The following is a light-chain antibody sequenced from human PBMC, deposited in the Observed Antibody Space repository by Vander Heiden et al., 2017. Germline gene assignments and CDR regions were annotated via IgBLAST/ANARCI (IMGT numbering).Light chain of an antibody. CDR3: QQYYRSPLT. V-gene: IGKV3-20*01. Sequence: EIVLTQSPDTLSLAPGERAPLSCRATQSVSSSYLAWYQQKLGQSPRLLIYGASSRAAGIPDRFSGSGSGTDFALTISRLEPEDFAVYFCQQYYRSPLTFGGGTKVEIK. J-gene: IGKJ4*01. CDR1: QSVSSSY. CDR2: GAS.